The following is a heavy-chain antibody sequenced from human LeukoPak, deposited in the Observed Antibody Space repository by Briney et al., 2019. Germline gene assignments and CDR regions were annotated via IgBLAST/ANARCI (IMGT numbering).Heavy chain of an antibody. CDR1: GYTFTSNY. V-gene: IGHV1-2*02. CDR2: INSKSGAT. CDR3: ARGFGSSWFDY. J-gene: IGHJ5*01. Sequence: ASVKVSCKASGYTFTSNYMHWVRQAPGQGLEWMGWINSKSGATSYAQTFQGRVTMTRDTSITTAYMELGGLRSDDTAVYYCARGFGSSWFDYWGQGTLVTVSS. D-gene: IGHD6-13*01.